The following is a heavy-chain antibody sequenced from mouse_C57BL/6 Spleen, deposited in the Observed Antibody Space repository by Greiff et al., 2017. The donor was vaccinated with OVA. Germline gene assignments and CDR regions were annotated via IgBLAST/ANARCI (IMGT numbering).Heavy chain of an antibody. V-gene: IGHV1-9*01. CDR3: ARGGDYGSSYAVYFDY. CDR2: ILPGSGST. CDR1: GYTFTGYW. J-gene: IGHJ2*01. Sequence: VQLQQSGAELMKPGASVKLSCKATGYTFTGYWIEWVKQRPGHGLEWIGEILPGSGSTNYNEKFKGKATFTADTSSNTAYMQRSSLTTEDSAIYYCARGGDYGSSYAVYFDYWGQGTTLTVSS. D-gene: IGHD1-1*01.